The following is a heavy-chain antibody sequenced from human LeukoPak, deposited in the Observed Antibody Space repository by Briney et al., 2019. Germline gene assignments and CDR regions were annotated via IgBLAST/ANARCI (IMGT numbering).Heavy chain of an antibody. Sequence: GGSLRLSCAASGFTFSGSAMHWVRQASGKGLEWVGRIRSKANSYATAYAASVKGRFTISRDDSKNTAYLQMNSLKTEDTAVYYCTAPENYYYYYMDVWGKGTTVTVSS. CDR1: GFTFSGSA. J-gene: IGHJ6*03. CDR2: IRSKANSYAT. CDR3: TAPENYYYYYMDV. V-gene: IGHV3-73*01.